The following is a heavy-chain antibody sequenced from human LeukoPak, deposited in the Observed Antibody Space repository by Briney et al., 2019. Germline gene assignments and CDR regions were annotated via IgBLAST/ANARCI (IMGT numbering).Heavy chain of an antibody. CDR2: VSPPGGGT. V-gene: IGHV3-23*01. D-gene: IGHD6-19*01. CDR1: GFSFSYHG. Sequence: GGSLRLSCVASGFSFSYHGMNWVRLAPGKGLEWVSGVSPPGGGTYYADSVKGRFTISRDDSRNTLSLRMNSLRVEDTAVYFCARRSGVAVAGAFDYWGQGTLVTVSS. CDR3: ARRSGVAVAGAFDY. J-gene: IGHJ4*02.